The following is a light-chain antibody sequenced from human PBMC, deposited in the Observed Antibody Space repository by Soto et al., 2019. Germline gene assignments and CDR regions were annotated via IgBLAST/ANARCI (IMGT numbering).Light chain of an antibody. CDR2: AAS. CDR1: QGINNF. V-gene: IGKV1-27*01. Sequence: DIQMTQSPSSLYASVGDRVTITCRASQGINNFLAWYQQKPWKVPKLLISAASTLQSGVPSRFSGSGSGTDFTLTVPSRQPEDVATYYCQKYSSVISFGQGTRLEI. CDR3: QKYSSVIS. J-gene: IGKJ5*01.